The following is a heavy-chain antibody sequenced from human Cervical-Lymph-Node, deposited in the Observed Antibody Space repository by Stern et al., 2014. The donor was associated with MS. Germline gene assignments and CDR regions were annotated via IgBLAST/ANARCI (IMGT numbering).Heavy chain of an antibody. CDR1: GGTFSSST. J-gene: IGHJ4*02. CDR2: IIPLFGTA. Sequence: VHLVESGAEVKKPGSSVKVSCKASGGTFSSSTISWVRQAPGQGLEWMGGIIPLFGTAHYAQKFQGRVTITADESTSTAYMELSSLRSEDTAVYYCARELSQVLVYWGQGTLVTVSS. V-gene: IGHV1-69*01. CDR3: ARELSQVLVY.